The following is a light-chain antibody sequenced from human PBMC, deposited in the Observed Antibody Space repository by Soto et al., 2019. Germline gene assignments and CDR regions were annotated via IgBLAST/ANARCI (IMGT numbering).Light chain of an antibody. CDR1: QSALYSSNNKNF. V-gene: IGKV4-1*01. CDR3: QQYHSTPWT. CDR2: WAS. J-gene: IGKJ1*01. Sequence: DIVMTQSPDSLAVPLGERATINCKSSQSALYSSNNKNFLAWYQQRPGQPPKLLIYWASARESGVPDRFSGSGSGTDFTLAISSLQAEDVAVYYCQQYHSTPWTFGQWTKVEIK.